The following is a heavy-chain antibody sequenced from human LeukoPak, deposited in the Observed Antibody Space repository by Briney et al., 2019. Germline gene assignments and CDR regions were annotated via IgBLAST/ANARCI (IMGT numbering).Heavy chain of an antibody. D-gene: IGHD3-22*01. Sequence: PGGFMRLSCAASGCTFSGYAMSWVRQAPGKGLEWVSAISGSGVSTYYADSVKGRLTIARDNSKNTPYLQMNSLRAEDTDLYYCAKEHYYDSSGDYPQYYFDYWGQGTLVPVSS. J-gene: IGHJ4*02. V-gene: IGHV3-23*01. CDR1: GCTFSGYA. CDR3: AKEHYYDSSGDYPQYYFDY. CDR2: ISGSGVST.